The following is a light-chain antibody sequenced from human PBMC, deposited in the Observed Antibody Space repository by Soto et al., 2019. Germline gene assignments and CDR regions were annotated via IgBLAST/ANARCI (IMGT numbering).Light chain of an antibody. CDR2: AAS. CDR3: QQYRRTPWT. V-gene: IGKV3-20*01. J-gene: IGKJ1*01. CDR1: QSVFANY. Sequence: ENILTQSPGTLSLSPGEGATLSCRASQSVFANYVAWYQQRPGQSPRLLIYAASRRATGIPDRFSGSGSGTAFTLTLSRLEPEDFAVYYCQQYRRTPWTCGPGTRVEIK.